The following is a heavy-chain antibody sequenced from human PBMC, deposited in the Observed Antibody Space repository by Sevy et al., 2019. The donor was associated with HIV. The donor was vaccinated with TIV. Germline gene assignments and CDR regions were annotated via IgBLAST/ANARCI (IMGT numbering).Heavy chain of an antibody. D-gene: IGHD6-13*01. Sequence: GGSLRLSCAASGFDFSSYAMHWVRQALRKGLEWVSVISFDETTKHFGDAVKGRFTTSRDNSKNMLYLQMNSLREDDTAVYYCARQGSSWTFDPWGQGTLVTVSS. CDR1: GFDFSSYA. J-gene: IGHJ5*02. CDR2: ISFDETTK. CDR3: ARQGSSWTFDP. V-gene: IGHV3-30*03.